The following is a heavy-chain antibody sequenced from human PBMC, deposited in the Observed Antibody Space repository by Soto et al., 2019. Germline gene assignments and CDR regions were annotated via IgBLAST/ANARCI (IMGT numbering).Heavy chain of an antibody. CDR1: GGSISSHF. D-gene: IGHD2-8*01. CDR2: LSYSGST. Sequence: SETLSLTCTVSGGSISSHFWSWIRQPPGRGLEWIGYLSYSGSTNTYPSLKGRVTMSIDTSKNQFSLKLNSVTAADTAVYYCARDLRTNGVSEFDYSGQGTLVTVSS. V-gene: IGHV4-59*11. J-gene: IGHJ4*02. CDR3: ARDLRTNGVSEFDY.